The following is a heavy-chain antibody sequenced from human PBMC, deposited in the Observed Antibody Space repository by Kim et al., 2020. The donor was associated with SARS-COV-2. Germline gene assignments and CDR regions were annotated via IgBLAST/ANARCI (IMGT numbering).Heavy chain of an antibody. D-gene: IGHD1-26*01. Sequence: YYADSVRGRFTTSSDNSKNSWYLQMNSLRVEDTAVYYFASGVGATRYFDYWGQGTLVSVSS. J-gene: IGHJ4*02. CDR3: ASGVGATRYFDY. V-gene: IGHV3-33*01.